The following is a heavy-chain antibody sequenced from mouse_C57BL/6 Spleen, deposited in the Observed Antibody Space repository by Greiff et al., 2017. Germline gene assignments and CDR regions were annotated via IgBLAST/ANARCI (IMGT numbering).Heavy chain of an antibody. CDR3: ARHPDGYLDY. D-gene: IGHD2-3*01. J-gene: IGHJ2*01. CDR2: ISSGGSYT. Sequence: EVQGVESGGDLVKPGGSLKLSCAASGFTFSSYGMSWVRQTPDKRLEWVATISSGGSYTYYPDSVKGRFTISRDNAKNTLYLQMSSLKSEDTAMDYCARHPDGYLDYWGQGTTLTVSS. CDR1: GFTFSSYG. V-gene: IGHV5-6*01.